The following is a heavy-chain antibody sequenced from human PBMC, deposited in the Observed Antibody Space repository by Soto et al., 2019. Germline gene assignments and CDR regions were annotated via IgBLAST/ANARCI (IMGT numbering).Heavy chain of an antibody. J-gene: IGHJ4*02. CDR1: GFTFSDYT. D-gene: IGHD6-19*01. CDR2: ILADYNT. V-gene: IGHV3-23*01. Sequence: GGSLRLSCAASGFTFSDYTMSWVRQAPGAALESISAILADYNTYYTDSVRGRFTISRDNSKNTLYLEMNSLRAEDTALYYCARRTSGYFAYWGQGALVTVSS. CDR3: ARRTSGYFAY.